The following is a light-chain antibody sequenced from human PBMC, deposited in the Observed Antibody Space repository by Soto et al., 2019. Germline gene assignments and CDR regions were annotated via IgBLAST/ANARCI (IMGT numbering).Light chain of an antibody. CDR1: QTISDNY. J-gene: IGKJ1*01. CDR2: GTS. V-gene: IGKV3-20*01. Sequence: EVVLTQSPGTLSLSPGERATLSCRASQTISDNYIAWYQQRPGQAPRLLGYGTSSRATGVADRFSVSGSGTDFTLTISTLQPEDFPLYYFHHYGNTPLEFGQATKVDI. CDR3: HHYGNTPLE.